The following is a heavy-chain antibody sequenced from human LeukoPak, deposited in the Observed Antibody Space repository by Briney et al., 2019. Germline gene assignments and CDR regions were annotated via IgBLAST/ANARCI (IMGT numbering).Heavy chain of an antibody. CDR1: GGSISSGDYY. CDR2: IYYSGST. CDR3: ARLVKVAGEVDY. V-gene: IGHV4-30-4*08. D-gene: IGHD3-16*01. Sequence: SQTLSLTCTVSGGSISSGDYYWSWIRQPPGKGLEWIGYIYYSGSTYYNPSLKSRVTISVDTSKNQFSLKLSSVTAADTAVYYCARLVKVAGEVDYWGQGTLVTVSS. J-gene: IGHJ4*02.